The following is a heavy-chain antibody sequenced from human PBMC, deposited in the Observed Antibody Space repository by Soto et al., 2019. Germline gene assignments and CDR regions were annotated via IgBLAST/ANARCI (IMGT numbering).Heavy chain of an antibody. V-gene: IGHV4-30-4*01. J-gene: IGHJ4*02. CDR2: IYYSGST. CDR1: GGSISSGDYY. CDR3: ARGYSGYAH. D-gene: IGHD5-12*01. Sequence: QVQLQESGPGLVKPSQTLSLTCTVSGGSISSGDYYWSWIRQPPGKGLEWIGYIYYSGSTYYNPFLKCRVTISVDTSKNLFSLKLTSVTSADMDVYYCARGYSGYAHWGQGTLVTVSA.